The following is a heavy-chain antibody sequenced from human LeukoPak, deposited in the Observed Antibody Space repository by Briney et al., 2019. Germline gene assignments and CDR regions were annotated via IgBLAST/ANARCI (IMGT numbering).Heavy chain of an antibody. CDR2: ISVSGDNT. V-gene: IGHV3-23*01. CDR3: AKLTYGYDFDY. D-gene: IGHD5-18*01. Sequence: GGSLRLSCAASGFTFSSYAMTWVRQAPGKGLEWVSLISVSGDNTYYADSVKGRFTISRDNSKNTLSLQMNNLRAEDTALYYCAKLTYGYDFDYWGQGTLVTVSS. CDR1: GFTFSSYA. J-gene: IGHJ4*02.